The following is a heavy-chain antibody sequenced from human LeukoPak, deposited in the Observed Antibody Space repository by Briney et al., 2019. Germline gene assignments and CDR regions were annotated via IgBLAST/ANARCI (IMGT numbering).Heavy chain of an antibody. J-gene: IGHJ4*02. Sequence: ASVKVSCKVSGYTLTELSMHWVRQAPGKGLEWMGGFDPEDGETIYAQKFQGRVTMTRDTSTSTVYMELSSLRSEDTAVYYCARDSRFGVVKESFDYWGQGTLVTVSS. CDR1: GYTLTELS. D-gene: IGHD3-3*01. CDR3: ARDSRFGVVKESFDY. V-gene: IGHV1-24*01. CDR2: FDPEDGET.